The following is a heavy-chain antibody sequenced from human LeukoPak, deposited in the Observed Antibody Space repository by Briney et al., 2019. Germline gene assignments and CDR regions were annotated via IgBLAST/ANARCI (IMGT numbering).Heavy chain of an antibody. J-gene: IGHJ4*02. D-gene: IGHD5-12*01. CDR3: ASAPLRRYY. Sequence: GGTLRLSCAASGFTFSSYSMNWVRQAPGKGLEWVSSISSSSSYIYYADSVKGRFTISRDNAKNSLYLQMNSLRAEDTAVYYCASAPLRRYYWGQGTLVTVSS. CDR1: GFTFSSYS. V-gene: IGHV3-21*01. CDR2: ISSSSSYI.